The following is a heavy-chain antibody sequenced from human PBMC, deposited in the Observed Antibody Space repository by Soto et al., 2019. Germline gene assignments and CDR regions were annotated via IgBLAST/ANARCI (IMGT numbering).Heavy chain of an antibody. D-gene: IGHD1-26*01. CDR3: VQILYYSGSYSFDY. CDR1: GFSLSTSGVG. J-gene: IGHJ4*02. CDR2: IYWNDDK. V-gene: IGHV2-5*01. Sequence: QITLKESGPTLVKPTQTLTLTCTFSGFSLSTSGVGVGWIRQPPGKALEWLALIYWNDDKRYSPSLKSRLTITNDTSKNQVVLTITNMDPVDTATYYCVQILYYSGSYSFDYWCQGTLLTVSS.